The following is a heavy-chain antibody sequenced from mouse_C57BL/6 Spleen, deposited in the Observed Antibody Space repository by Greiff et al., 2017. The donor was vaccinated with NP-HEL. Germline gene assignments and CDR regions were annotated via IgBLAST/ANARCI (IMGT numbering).Heavy chain of an antibody. CDR2: INPSNGGT. Sequence: QVQLKQSGTELVKPGASVKLSCKASGYTFTSYWMHWVKQRPGQGLEWIGNINPSNGGTNYNEKFKSKATLTVDKSSSTAYMQLSSLTSEDSAVYYCARERLLPSYWYFDVWGTGTTVTVSS. D-gene: IGHD2-3*01. J-gene: IGHJ1*03. V-gene: IGHV1-53*01. CDR3: ARERLLPSYWYFDV. CDR1: GYTFTSYW.